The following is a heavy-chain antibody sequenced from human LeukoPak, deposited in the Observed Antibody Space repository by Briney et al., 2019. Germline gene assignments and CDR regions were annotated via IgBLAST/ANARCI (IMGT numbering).Heavy chain of an antibody. J-gene: IGHJ5*02. D-gene: IGHD2/OR15-2a*01. CDR1: GFTFTDHA. Sequence: PGGSLSLSCAASGFTFTDHAWAWVRQPPGRGLEWVATIDHSGRNTHYVDAVTGRFTISRDDSRSTLFLHMRYLRADDTAVYYCATDVGEVFYDRWGQGTLVTVSS. CDR3: ATDVGEVFYDR. V-gene: IGHV3-23*01. CDR2: IDHSGRNT.